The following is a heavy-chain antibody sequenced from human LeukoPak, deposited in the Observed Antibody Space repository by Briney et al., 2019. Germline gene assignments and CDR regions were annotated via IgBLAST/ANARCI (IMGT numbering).Heavy chain of an antibody. D-gene: IGHD6-19*01. CDR2: INSDASST. J-gene: IGHJ4*02. V-gene: IGHV3-74*01. CDR3: ASAQSGWSDYFDY. Sequence: GGSLRLSCAASGFIFSNYAMGWGRQAPGKGLVWVSRINSDASSTSYADSVKGRFTISRDNAKNTLYLQMNSLRAEDTAVYYCASAQSGWSDYFDYWGQGTLVTVSS. CDR1: GFIFSNYA.